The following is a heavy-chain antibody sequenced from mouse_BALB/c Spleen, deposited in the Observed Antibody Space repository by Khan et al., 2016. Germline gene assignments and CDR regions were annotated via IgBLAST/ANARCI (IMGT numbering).Heavy chain of an antibody. V-gene: IGHV9-1*02. CDR2: IKTYTGES. CDR3: ARQRILDRYYAMKY. CDR1: GDNFKNYG. Sequence: QIQLVQSGPELKKPGETVKIPCKASGDNFKNYGMNWVKQAPGKGLKWMGWIKTYTGESTYADDFKGRFAFSLEASASTAYLQINNLQHEDKHTYYCARQRILDRYYAMKYWGQGTTVTVSS. J-gene: IGHJ4*01.